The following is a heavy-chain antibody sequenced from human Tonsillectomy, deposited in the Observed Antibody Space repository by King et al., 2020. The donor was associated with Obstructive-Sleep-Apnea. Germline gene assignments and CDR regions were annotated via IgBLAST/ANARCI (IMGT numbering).Heavy chain of an antibody. CDR2: IDPSDSYT. CDR1: GYSFTSYW. CDR3: ARHSSSWYYFDY. V-gene: IGHV5-10-1*03. D-gene: IGHD6-13*01. Sequence: EVQVVQSGAEVKKPEESLRISCKTSGYSFTSYWISWVRQMPGKGLEWMGRIDPSDSYTKYSPSFQGHVTISAAKSISTAYLQWSSLKASDTAMYYCARHSSSWYYFDYWGRGTLVTVSS. J-gene: IGHJ4*02.